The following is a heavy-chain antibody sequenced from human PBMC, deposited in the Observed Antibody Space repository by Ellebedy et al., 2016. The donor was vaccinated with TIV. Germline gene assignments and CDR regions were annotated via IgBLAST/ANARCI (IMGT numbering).Heavy chain of an antibody. J-gene: IGHJ6*03. CDR2: IKQDGSAK. CDR1: GFTFSSYW. CDR3: ARHNMDV. Sequence: GGSLRLXXAASGFTFSSYWMQWVRQAPGKGLEWVANIKQDGSAKYYVDSVKGRFTISRNNAKNSVYLQMNNLRAEDTVVYYGARHNMDVWGKGTTVTVSS. V-gene: IGHV3-7*01.